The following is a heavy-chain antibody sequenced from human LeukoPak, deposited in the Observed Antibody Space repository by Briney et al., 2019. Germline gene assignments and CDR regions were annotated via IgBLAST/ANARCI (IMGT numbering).Heavy chain of an antibody. J-gene: IGHJ6*02. CDR1: GFTFSNAW. CDR3: TKVYDYIWGSSRYYYYGMDV. CDR2: IKSKTDGGTT. V-gene: IGHV3-15*01. Sequence: GGSLRLSCAASGFTFSNAWMSWVRQAPGKGLAWVGRIKSKTDGGTTDYAAPVKGRFTISRDDSKTTLYLQMNSLKTEDTAVYYCTKVYDYIWGSSRYYYYGMDVWGQGTTVTVSS. D-gene: IGHD3-16*02.